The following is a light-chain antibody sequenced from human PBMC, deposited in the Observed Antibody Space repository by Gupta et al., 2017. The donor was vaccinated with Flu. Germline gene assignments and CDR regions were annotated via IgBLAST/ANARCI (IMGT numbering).Light chain of an antibody. CDR1: SSNVGGYNF. J-gene: IGLJ1*01. V-gene: IGLV2-23*01. Sequence: QSALTQPASVSGSPGQSITISCSGTSSNVGGYNFVSWYQQHPGKAPKLMIYEAIKRPSGVSNRFSASKSGNTASLTISGLQAEDEADYYCCSYAGSSTYVFGSGTKVSVL. CDR2: EAI. CDR3: CSYAGSSTYV.